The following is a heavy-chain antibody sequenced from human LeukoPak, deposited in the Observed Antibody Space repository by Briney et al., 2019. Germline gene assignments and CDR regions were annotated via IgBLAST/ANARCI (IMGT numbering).Heavy chain of an antibody. CDR1: GDSISSGGYY. CDR2: IFYSGST. Sequence: PSQTLSLTCTVSGDSISSGGYYWSWIRQHPGKGLEWIGNIFYSGSTYYNPSLKSRVTISVDTSKNQFSLKLSSVTAADTAMYYCARALLFYNGYAYYYFDYWGQGTLVTVSS. D-gene: IGHD5-12*01. V-gene: IGHV4-31*03. CDR3: ARALLFYNGYAYYYFDY. J-gene: IGHJ4*02.